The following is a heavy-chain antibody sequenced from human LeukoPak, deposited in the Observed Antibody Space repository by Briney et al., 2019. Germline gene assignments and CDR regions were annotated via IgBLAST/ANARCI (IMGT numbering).Heavy chain of an antibody. V-gene: IGHV4-59*01. Sequence: SETLSLTCSVSGGSISSFYWSWIRQPPGKGLEWIGYIYHSGSTTYNHSLNSRVTMSVDTSRTHFSLKLNSVTAADTAVYYCVRLRWELMAPYFDHWGQGAFVIVSS. CDR3: VRLRWELMAPYFDH. CDR1: GGSISSFY. D-gene: IGHD1-26*01. CDR2: IYHSGST. J-gene: IGHJ4*02.